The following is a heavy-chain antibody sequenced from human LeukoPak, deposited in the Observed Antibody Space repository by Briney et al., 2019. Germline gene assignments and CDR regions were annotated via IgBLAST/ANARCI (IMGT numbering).Heavy chain of an antibody. Sequence: PGGSLRLSCAAPGFTFSDFYMSWIRQAPGKGLEWVSYISSSGTTRYYADSVKGRFTISRDNAKNSLYLQMNSLRAEDTAVYYCARHYGSGNYHIDYWGQGTLVTVSS. CDR3: ARHYGSGNYHIDY. V-gene: IGHV3-11*01. D-gene: IGHD3-10*01. J-gene: IGHJ4*02. CDR2: ISSSGTTR. CDR1: GFTFSDFY.